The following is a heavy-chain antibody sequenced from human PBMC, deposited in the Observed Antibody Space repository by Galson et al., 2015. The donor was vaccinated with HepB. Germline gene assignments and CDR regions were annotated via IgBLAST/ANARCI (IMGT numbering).Heavy chain of an antibody. V-gene: IGHV4-39*01. J-gene: IGHJ4*02. Sequence: SETLSLTCTVSGGSISSSSYYWGWIRQPPGKGLEWIGSIYYSGSTYYNPSLKSRVTISVDTSKNQFSLKLSSVTAADTAVYYCARHSIAVASPLDYWGQGTLVTVSS. D-gene: IGHD6-19*01. CDR3: ARHSIAVASPLDY. CDR2: IYYSGST. CDR1: GGSISSSSYY.